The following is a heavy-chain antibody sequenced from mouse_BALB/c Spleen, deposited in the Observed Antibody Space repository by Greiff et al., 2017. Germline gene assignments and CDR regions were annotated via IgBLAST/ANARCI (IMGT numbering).Heavy chain of an antibody. V-gene: IGHV14-3*02. CDR1: GFNIKDTY. CDR3: ASSYYYGSSYDYYAMDY. D-gene: IGHD1-1*01. CDR2: IDPANGNT. Sequence: EVKLQESGAELVKPGASVKLSCTASGFNIKDTYMHWVKQRPEQGLEWIGRIDPANGNTKYDPKFQGKATITADTSSNTAYLQPSSLTSEDTAVYYCASSYYYGSSYDYYAMDYWGQGTSVTVSS. J-gene: IGHJ4*01.